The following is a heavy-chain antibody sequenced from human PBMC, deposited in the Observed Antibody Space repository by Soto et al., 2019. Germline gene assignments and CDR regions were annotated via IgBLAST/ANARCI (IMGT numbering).Heavy chain of an antibody. D-gene: IGHD3-3*01. J-gene: IGHJ4*02. CDR3: ARGGTTYYESWKIDY. CDR1: GYTFTNYG. V-gene: IGHV1-18*01. CDR2: INVDTGNT. Sequence: QVQLVQSGDEVRRPGASVKVSCKASGYTFTNYGINWVRQAPGQGLEWMGWINVDTGNTNYAQKVQRRVTMTTDASTSTAYMELRSLRSDDTAMYYCARGGTTYYESWKIDYWGQGTLITVSS.